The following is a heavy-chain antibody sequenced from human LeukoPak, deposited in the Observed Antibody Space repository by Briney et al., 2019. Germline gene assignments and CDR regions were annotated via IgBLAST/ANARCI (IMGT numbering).Heavy chain of an antibody. CDR2: IYHSGST. CDR1: GGSISSSNW. V-gene: IGHV4-4*02. J-gene: IGHJ6*02. D-gene: IGHD6-19*01. CDR3: ARESSGWPRTYGMDV. Sequence: SETLSLTCAVSGGSISSSNWWSWVRPPPGKGLEWIGEIYHSGSTNYNPSLKSRVTISVDTSKNQFSLKLSSVTAADTAVYYCARESSGWPRTYGMDVWGQGTTVTVSS.